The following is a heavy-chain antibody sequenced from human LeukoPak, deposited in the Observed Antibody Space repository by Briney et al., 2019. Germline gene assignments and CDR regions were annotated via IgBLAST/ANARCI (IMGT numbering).Heavy chain of an antibody. Sequence: GESLKISCQGSGYSFTSYWIGWVRQMPGKGLEWMGIIYPGDSDTTYSPSFQGQVTISADKSISTAYLQWSSLKASDTAMYYCARSYSNSWSGFDPWGQGTLVTVSS. CDR2: IYPGDSDT. D-gene: IGHD6-13*01. J-gene: IGHJ5*02. V-gene: IGHV5-51*01. CDR3: ARSYSNSWSGFDP. CDR1: GYSFTSYW.